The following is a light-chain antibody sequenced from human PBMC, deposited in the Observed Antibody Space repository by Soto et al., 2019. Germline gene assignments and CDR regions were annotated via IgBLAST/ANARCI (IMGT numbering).Light chain of an antibody. CDR3: QQSYSTPSGT. CDR1: QSISSY. J-gene: IGKJ1*01. V-gene: IGKV1-39*01. Sequence: DIQMTQSPSSLSASVGDRVTITCRASQSISSYLNWYQQNPGKAPKLLIYAASSLQSGVPSRFSGSGSGTDFTLTISSLQPEDFATYDCQQSYSTPSGTFGQGTKVEIK. CDR2: AAS.